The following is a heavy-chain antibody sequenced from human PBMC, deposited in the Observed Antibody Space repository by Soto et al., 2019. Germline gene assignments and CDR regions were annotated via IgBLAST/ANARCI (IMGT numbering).Heavy chain of an antibody. J-gene: IGHJ4*02. CDR1: GFTFSSYG. V-gene: IGHV3-33*01. CDR2: IWYDGSNK. Sequence: PGGSLRLSCAASGFTFSSYGMQWVRQAPGKGLEWVAVIWYDGSNKYYADSVKGRFTISRDNSKNTLYLQMNSLRAEDTAVYYCARARYYGSGSYYVLDYWGQGTLVTVS. CDR3: ARARYYGSGSYYVLDY. D-gene: IGHD3-10*01.